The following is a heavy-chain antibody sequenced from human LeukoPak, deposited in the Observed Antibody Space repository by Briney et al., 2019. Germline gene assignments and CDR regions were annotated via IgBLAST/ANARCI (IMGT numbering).Heavy chain of an antibody. J-gene: IGHJ4*02. CDR3: ARDYYDSSGYSADY. D-gene: IGHD3-22*01. Sequence: GASVKVSCKASGYTFTGYYMHWVRQAPGQGLEWMGRINPNSGGTNYAQKLQGRVTMTRDTSISTAYMELSRLRSDDTAVYYCARDYYDSSGYSADYWGQGTLVTVSS. V-gene: IGHV1-2*06. CDR1: GYTFTGYY. CDR2: INPNSGGT.